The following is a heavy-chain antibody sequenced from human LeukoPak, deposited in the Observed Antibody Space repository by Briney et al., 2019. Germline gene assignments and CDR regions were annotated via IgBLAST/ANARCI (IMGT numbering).Heavy chain of an antibody. V-gene: IGHV1-2*02. Sequence: ASVKVSCKASGYTFSDYYMYWVRQAPGQGLEWMGWINPNSGVTNYARKFQGRVTMTRDTSISTAYMELSRVTSDDTAVYYCARQYDTVFAYWGQGTLVTVSS. CDR2: INPNSGVT. CDR3: ARQYDTVFAY. D-gene: IGHD3-22*01. J-gene: IGHJ4*02. CDR1: GYTFSDYY.